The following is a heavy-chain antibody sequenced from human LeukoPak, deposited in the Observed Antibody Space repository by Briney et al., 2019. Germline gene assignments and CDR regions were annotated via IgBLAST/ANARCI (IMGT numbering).Heavy chain of an antibody. CDR3: AELGITMIGGV. D-gene: IGHD3-10*02. CDR1: GITFSSYS. CDR2: ISSFSGTI. Sequence: GGSLRLSCVASGITFSSYSMNWVRQAPGKGLEWVSYISSFSGTINYADSVKGRSTISRDNAKNSLYLQMNSLRAEDTAVYYCAELGITMIGGVWGKGTTVTISS. J-gene: IGHJ6*04. V-gene: IGHV3-48*04.